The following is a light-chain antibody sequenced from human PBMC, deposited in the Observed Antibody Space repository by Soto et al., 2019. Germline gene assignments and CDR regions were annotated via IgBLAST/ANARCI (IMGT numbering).Light chain of an antibody. CDR1: QSVSSN. Sequence: EIVMTQSPATLSVSAGERATLSCRASQSVSSNLAWYQQKPGQAPRLLIYGASTRATGIPARFSGSGSGTEFTLTISSLQSEDFAVYYCQQYNNCPQTFGHGTKVDIK. CDR2: GAS. CDR3: QQYNNCPQT. V-gene: IGKV3-15*01. J-gene: IGKJ1*01.